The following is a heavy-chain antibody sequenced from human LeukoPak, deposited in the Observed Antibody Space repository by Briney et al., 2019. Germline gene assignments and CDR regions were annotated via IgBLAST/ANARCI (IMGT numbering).Heavy chain of an antibody. CDR2: MNPNSGNT. V-gene: IGHV1-8*01. J-gene: IGHJ6*03. Sequence: GASVKVSCKASGYTFSTCDINWVRQATGQGLEWMGWMNPNSGNTGYAQKFQGRVTMTRNTSISTAYMELSSLRSEDTAVYYCARGLRGGIAAAGSDPYYYYYMDVWGKGTTVTVSS. D-gene: IGHD6-13*01. CDR1: GYTFSTCD. CDR3: ARGLRGGIAAAGSDPYYYYYMDV.